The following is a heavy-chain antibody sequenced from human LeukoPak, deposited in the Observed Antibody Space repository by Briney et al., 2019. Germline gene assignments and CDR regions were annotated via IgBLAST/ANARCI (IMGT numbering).Heavy chain of an antibody. Sequence: SGGSLRLSCAAPGFTFSGYGRTGVRQAQGRGREGLAVIWYDGSNKYYADSVKGRFTISRDNSKNTLYLQMNSLRAEDTAVYYCARDGGRRKSPPDYWGQGTLVTVSS. CDR1: GFTFSGYG. CDR3: ARDGGRRKSPPDY. V-gene: IGHV3-33*01. J-gene: IGHJ4*02. CDR2: IWYDGSNK. D-gene: IGHD3-3*01.